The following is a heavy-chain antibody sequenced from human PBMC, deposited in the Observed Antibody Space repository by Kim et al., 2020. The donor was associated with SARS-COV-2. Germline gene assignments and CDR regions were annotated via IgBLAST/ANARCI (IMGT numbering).Heavy chain of an antibody. V-gene: IGHV4-34*01. Sequence: NYPPSLKSRVTISVATAKTQFSLKLSPVTAADTAVYYCARKGQLLYSMDVWGQGTTVTVSS. CDR3: ARKGQLLYSMDV. J-gene: IGHJ6*02. D-gene: IGHD2-2*01.